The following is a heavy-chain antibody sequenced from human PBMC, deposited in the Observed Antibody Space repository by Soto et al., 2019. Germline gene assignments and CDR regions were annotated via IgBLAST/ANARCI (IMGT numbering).Heavy chain of an antibody. Sequence: SQTLSLTCAISGDSVSSNSAAWNWIRQSPSRGLEWLGRTYYRSKWYNDYTVSVKSRITINPDTSKNQFSLQLNSVTPEDTAVYYCARVWNYVGYYYYGMDVWGQGTTVTVSS. J-gene: IGHJ6*02. V-gene: IGHV6-1*01. CDR3: ARVWNYVGYYYYGMDV. CDR1: GDSVSSNSAA. D-gene: IGHD1-7*01. CDR2: TYYRSKWYN.